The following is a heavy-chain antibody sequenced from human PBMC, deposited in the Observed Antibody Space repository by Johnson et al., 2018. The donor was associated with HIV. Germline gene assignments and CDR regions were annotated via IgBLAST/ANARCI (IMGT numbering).Heavy chain of an antibody. V-gene: IGHV3-30*02. J-gene: IGHJ3*01. Sequence: VQLVESGGGVVRPGGSLRLSCAASGFTFDDYGMDWVRQAPGKGLEWVAFIRYDGSSKYYADSVKGRFTVSRDNSKNTLYLQMKSLRPEDTAVYYCAKESKWESRTPHAFDLWGQGTMVTVSS. CDR1: GFTFDDYG. CDR3: AKESKWESRTPHAFDL. D-gene: IGHD1-26*01. CDR2: IRYDGSSK.